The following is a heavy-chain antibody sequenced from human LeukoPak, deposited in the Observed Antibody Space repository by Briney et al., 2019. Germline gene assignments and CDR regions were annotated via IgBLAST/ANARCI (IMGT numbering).Heavy chain of an antibody. CDR3: ARGSGYFLDFDY. V-gene: IGHV3-23*01. CDR1: GSTFSSYA. J-gene: IGHJ4*02. D-gene: IGHD3-22*01. CDR2: ISGSGGST. Sequence: PGGSLRLSCAASGSTFSSYAMRWVRQAPGKGLEWVSAISGSGGSTYYADSVKGRFTISRDSSKNTLYLQMNSLRAEDTAVYYCARGSGYFLDFDYWGQGTLVTVSS.